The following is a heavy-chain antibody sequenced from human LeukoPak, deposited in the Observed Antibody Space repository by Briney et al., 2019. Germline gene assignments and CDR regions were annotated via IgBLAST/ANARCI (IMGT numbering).Heavy chain of an antibody. Sequence: SETLSLTCTVSGGSISSSSYYWGWIRQPPGKGLEWIGSIYYSGSTYYNPSPKSRVTISVDTSKNQFSLKLSSVTAADTAVYYCASTSPSRIAAPLDAFDIWGQGTMVTVSS. CDR2: IYYSGST. V-gene: IGHV4-39*01. D-gene: IGHD6-6*01. CDR3: ASTSPSRIAAPLDAFDI. CDR1: GGSISSSSYY. J-gene: IGHJ3*02.